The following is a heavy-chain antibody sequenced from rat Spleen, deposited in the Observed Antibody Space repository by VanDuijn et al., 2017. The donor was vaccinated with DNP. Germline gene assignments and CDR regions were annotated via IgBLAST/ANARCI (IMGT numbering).Heavy chain of an antibody. CDR3: ARGSSGAMDA. V-gene: IGHV3-3*01. Sequence: EVQLQESGPGLVEPSQSLSLTCSVTGYSITSCCRWNWIRKFPGNKLEWMGYINSAGSTNYNPSLKSRISITRDTSKNQFFLQVNSVTTEDTATYYCARGSSGAMDAWGQGTSVTVSS. CDR2: INSAGST. J-gene: IGHJ4*01. CDR1: GYSITSCCR. D-gene: IGHD5-1*01.